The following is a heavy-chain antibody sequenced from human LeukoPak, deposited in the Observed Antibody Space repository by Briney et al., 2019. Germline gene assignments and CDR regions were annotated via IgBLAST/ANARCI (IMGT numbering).Heavy chain of an antibody. Sequence: GGSLRLSCTASGFTFGGYAMIWFRQAAGKGLEWVGFIRSKDYGRTIEYAASVKGRFTISRDDSKSIAYLQMNSLKTEDTAVYYCARQHRAEVWDKGTTVTVSS. J-gene: IGHJ6*04. CDR2: IRSKDYGRTI. CDR3: ARQHRAEV. CDR1: GFTFGGYA. V-gene: IGHV3-49*03.